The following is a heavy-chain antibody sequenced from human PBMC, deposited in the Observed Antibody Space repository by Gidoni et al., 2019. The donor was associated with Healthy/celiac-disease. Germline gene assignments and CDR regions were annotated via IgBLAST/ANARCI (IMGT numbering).Heavy chain of an antibody. Sequence: VQLLESGGGLVKPGGSLRLSCAASGFTFSNAWMNWVRQAPGKGLEWVGRSKRKNEGGTTEYAAPVKGRFTISRDDSKNTLYLQMNSLKTEDKAVYDCVGHYEFWSGYTQWGQGTLVTVSS. CDR3: VGHYEFWSGYTQ. V-gene: IGHV3-15*07. CDR2: SKRKNEGGTT. J-gene: IGHJ4*02. D-gene: IGHD3-3*01. CDR1: GFTFSNAW.